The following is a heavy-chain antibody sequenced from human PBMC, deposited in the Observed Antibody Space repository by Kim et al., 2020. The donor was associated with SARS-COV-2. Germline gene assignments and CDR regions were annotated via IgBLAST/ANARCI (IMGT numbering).Heavy chain of an antibody. V-gene: IGHV4-39*01. D-gene: IGHD2-15*01. CDR3: ARQGNVLSYYYYYGMDV. J-gene: IGHJ6*02. Sequence: PKSRVTISVDTSKNQCSLKLSSVTAADTAVYYCARQGNVLSYYYYYGMDVWGQGTTVTVSS.